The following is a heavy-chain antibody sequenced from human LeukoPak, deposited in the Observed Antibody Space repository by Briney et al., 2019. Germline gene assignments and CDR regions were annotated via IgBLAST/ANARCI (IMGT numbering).Heavy chain of an antibody. D-gene: IGHD3-16*02. CDR3: ARDYVWGSYRLGFDY. Sequence: GASVKVSCKASGYTFTSYGISWVRQAPGQGLEWMGWISAYNGKTNYAQKLQGRGTMTTDTSTSTAYMELRSLRSDDTAVYYCARDYVWGSYRLGFDYWGQGTLVTVSS. J-gene: IGHJ4*02. CDR1: GYTFTSYG. V-gene: IGHV1-18*01. CDR2: ISAYNGKT.